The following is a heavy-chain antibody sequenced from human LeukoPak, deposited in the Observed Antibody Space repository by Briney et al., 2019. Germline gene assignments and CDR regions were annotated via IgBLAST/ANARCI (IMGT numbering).Heavy chain of an antibody. CDR1: GFTFTSFA. CDR3: ANLDYGDYGFVDY. J-gene: IGHJ4*02. Sequence: PGGSLRLSCAGSGFTFTSFAMGWVRQAPGTGLEWVSGISASGGSTYYADSVKGRFTISRDNSKNTLYLQMNSLRAEDTAVYYCANLDYGDYGFVDYWGQGTLVTVSS. CDR2: ISASGGST. V-gene: IGHV3-23*01. D-gene: IGHD4-17*01.